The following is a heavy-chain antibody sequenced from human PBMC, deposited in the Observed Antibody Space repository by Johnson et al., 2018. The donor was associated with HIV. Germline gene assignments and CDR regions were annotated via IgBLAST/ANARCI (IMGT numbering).Heavy chain of an antibody. V-gene: IGHV3-20*04. CDR2: IDWSGGRT. Sequence: EVQLVESGGGVARPGGSLRLSCAASGFTFDDYGMSWVRQAPGKGLEWVSGIDWSGGRTGYADSVKGRFTISRDNAKKLLYLQMYSLRAEDTAVYYCERDRDRLNWNYGALDIWGQGTMVTVSS. CDR1: GFTFDDYG. D-gene: IGHD1-7*01. CDR3: ERDRDRLNWNYGALDI. J-gene: IGHJ3*02.